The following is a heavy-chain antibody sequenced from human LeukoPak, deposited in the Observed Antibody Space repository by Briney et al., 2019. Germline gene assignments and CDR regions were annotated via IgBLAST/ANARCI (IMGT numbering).Heavy chain of an antibody. CDR2: IKQDGSEK. Sequence: GGSLRLSCAASGFTFSSYWMSWVRQAPGKGLEWVANIKQDGSEKYYVDSVKGRFTISRDNAKNSLYLQMNSLRAEDTAVYYCAREGDYYDSSGYYSHWGQGTLVTVSS. CDR1: GFTFSSYW. D-gene: IGHD3-22*01. CDR3: AREGDYYDSSGYYSH. V-gene: IGHV3-7*01. J-gene: IGHJ4*02.